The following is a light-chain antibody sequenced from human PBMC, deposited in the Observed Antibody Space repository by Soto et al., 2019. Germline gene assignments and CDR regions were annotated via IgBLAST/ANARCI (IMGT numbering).Light chain of an antibody. V-gene: IGKV1-33*01. J-gene: IGKJ2*01. CDR3: QQYDNLPRT. Sequence: DIQMTQSPSSLSASVGDRVTITCQASQDISNYLNWYQQKPGKSPKLLIYDAFNLETGVQSRFSGSGSGTVFTFTISRLQPEDIAIYYCQQYDNLPRTFGQGTKLEIK. CDR2: DAF. CDR1: QDISNY.